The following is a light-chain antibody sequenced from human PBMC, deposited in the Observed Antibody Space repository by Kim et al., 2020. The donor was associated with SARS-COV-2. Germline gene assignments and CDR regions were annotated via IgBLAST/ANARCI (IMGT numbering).Light chain of an antibody. Sequence: SSELTQDPAVSVVLGQTVRITCQADSLRSYYASWYQQKPGQAPVLVIHGKNNLPSGIPDRFTGPSSVNTASLTITGVQAEDEADYYCNSRDSSGNHYVFG. V-gene: IGLV3-19*01. CDR2: GKN. J-gene: IGLJ1*01. CDR3: NSRDSSGNHYV. CDR1: SLRSYY.